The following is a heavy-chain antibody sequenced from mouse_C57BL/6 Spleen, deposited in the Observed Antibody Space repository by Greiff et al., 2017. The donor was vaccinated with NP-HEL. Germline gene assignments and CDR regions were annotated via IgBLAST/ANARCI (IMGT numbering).Heavy chain of an antibody. CDR3: ARDGYYVPYAMDY. D-gene: IGHD2-3*01. J-gene: IGHJ4*01. CDR2: ISYDGSN. Sequence: EVQLQESGPGLVKPSQSLSLTCSVTGYSITSGYYWNWIRQFPGNKLEWMGYISYDGSNNYIPSLKNSISITRDTSKNQVFLKLNSVTTEDTATYYCARDGYYVPYAMDYWGQGTSVTVSS. CDR1: GYSITSGYY. V-gene: IGHV3-6*01.